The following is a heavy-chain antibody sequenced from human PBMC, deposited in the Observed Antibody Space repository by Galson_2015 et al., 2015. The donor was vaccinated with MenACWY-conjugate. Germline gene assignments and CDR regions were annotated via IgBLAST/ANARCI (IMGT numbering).Heavy chain of an antibody. D-gene: IGHD5/OR15-5a*01. V-gene: IGHV6-1*01. CDR3: AKEGAGLRG. CDR1: GASVACDSAA. J-gene: IGHJ4*02. Sequence: CAFSGASVACDSAAWSWIWQSPSRGLEWLGRTYYRSKWYYDYALSVKSRLIINPDISKNQFSLQLNSVTTEVTAVYYCAKEGAGLRGWGQGTLVIVSS. CDR2: TYYRSKWYY.